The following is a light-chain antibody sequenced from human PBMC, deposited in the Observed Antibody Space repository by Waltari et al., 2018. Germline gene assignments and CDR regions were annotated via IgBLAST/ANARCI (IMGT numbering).Light chain of an antibody. Sequence: EIVLTQSPATLSLSPGERATLPCRAIQSVTRFLAWYQQKPGQAPRLLISDASHRATGVPARFSGSGSGTEFTLTISSLEPEGLAVNYCQQRSSWPWTVGQGAKVEVK. J-gene: IGKJ1*01. CDR2: DAS. CDR1: QSVTRF. V-gene: IGKV3-11*01. CDR3: QQRSSWPWT.